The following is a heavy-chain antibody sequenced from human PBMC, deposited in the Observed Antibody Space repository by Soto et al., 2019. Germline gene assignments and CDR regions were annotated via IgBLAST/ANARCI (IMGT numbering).Heavy chain of an antibody. CDR2: ISSGSSDT. J-gene: IGHJ4*02. Sequence: PGGSLRLSCEASGFTFSRVSMNWVRQVPGKGLEWVASISSGSSDTWYADSVKGRFIISRDNAQNSLFLQMNTLRVDDSAIYYCAKSSGGSSSMGMDYWGQGTLVTVSS. CDR1: GFTFSRVS. V-gene: IGHV3-21*01. CDR3: AKSSGGSSSMGMDY. D-gene: IGHD2-15*01.